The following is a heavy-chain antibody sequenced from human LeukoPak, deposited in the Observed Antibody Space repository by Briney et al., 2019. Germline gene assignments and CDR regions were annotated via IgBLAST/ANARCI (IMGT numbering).Heavy chain of an antibody. CDR1: GFTFSSYA. V-gene: IGHV3-30*14. CDR2: ISYDGSNK. J-gene: IGHJ6*02. CDR3: ARDPVGAIGYGMDV. Sequence: PGGSLRLSCAASGFTFSSYAMHWVRQAPGKGLEWLAVISYDGSNKYYADSVKGRFTISRDTSKNTLYLQMNSLRAEDTAVYYCARDPVGAIGYGMDVWGQGTTVTVSS. D-gene: IGHD1-26*01.